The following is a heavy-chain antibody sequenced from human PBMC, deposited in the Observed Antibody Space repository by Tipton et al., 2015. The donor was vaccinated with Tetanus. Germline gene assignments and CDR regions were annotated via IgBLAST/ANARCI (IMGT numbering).Heavy chain of an antibody. V-gene: IGHV1-18*01. CDR1: GYRFTSYV. Sequence: QSGPEVKKPGASVKVSCKTSGYRFTSYVVSWVRQAPGQGLEWLGWINPDTGNTKYVESVQGRVTFNADMPTRTVFLEMRNLTYGDTAVYFCARSSIDLFFWGQGTLITVSS. D-gene: IGHD3-10*02. CDR3: ARSSIDLFF. CDR2: INPDTGNT. J-gene: IGHJ4*02.